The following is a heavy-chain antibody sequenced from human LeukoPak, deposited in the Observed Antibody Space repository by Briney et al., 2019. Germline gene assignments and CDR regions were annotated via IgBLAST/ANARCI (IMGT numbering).Heavy chain of an antibody. CDR1: GYTFTSYG. Sequence: ASVKVSCKASGYTFTSYGISWVRQAPGQGLEWMGWISAYNGNTNYAQKLQGRVTMTTDTSTSTAYMELRGLRSDDTAVYYCARGIEMATISNPYYFDYWGQGTLVTVSS. D-gene: IGHD5-24*01. J-gene: IGHJ4*02. V-gene: IGHV1-18*01. CDR2: ISAYNGNT. CDR3: ARGIEMATISNPYYFDY.